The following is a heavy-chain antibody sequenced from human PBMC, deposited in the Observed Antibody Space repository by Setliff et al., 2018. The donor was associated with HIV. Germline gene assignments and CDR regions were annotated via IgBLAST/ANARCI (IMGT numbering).Heavy chain of an antibody. CDR1: GFTFSSNY. J-gene: IGHJ4*02. CDR3: AKCGGVTCYSASWYFDY. Sequence: TSETLSLSCAASGFTFSSNYMSWVRQAPGKGLEWVSVIYSGGSTYYADSVKGRFTISRDNSKNTLYLQMNSLRAEDTAVYYCAKCGGVTCYSASWYFDYWGQGTLVTVSS. D-gene: IGHD2-15*01. CDR2: IYSGGST. V-gene: IGHV3-66*02.